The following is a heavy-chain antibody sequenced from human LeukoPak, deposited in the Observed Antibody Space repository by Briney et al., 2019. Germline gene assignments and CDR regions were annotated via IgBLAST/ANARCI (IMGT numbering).Heavy chain of an antibody. V-gene: IGHV4-34*01. CDR3: ARGGDGYNSQYYFDY. D-gene: IGHD5-24*01. J-gene: IGHJ4*02. Sequence: SETLSLTCAVYGGSFSGYYWSWIRQPPGKGLERIGEINHSGSTNYNPSLKSRVTISVDTSKNQFSLKLSSVTAADTAVYYCARGGDGYNSQYYFDYWGQGTLVTVSS. CDR1: GGSFSGYY. CDR2: INHSGST.